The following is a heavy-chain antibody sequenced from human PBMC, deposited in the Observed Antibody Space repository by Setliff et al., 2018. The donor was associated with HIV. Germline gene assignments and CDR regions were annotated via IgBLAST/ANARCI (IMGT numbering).Heavy chain of an antibody. CDR1: GYSISTGYD. J-gene: IGHJ4*02. CDR3: ATGGGRYLHEWAY. CDR2: IYRDGTT. V-gene: IGHV4-38-2*02. D-gene: IGHD3-10*01. Sequence: PSETLSLTCSVSGYSISTGYDWGWIRQPPGKGLEWIGNIYRDGTTHYNPSLQSRVTISLDMPKNQISLRLTSLTAADAAMYYCATGGGRYLHEWAYWGQGTLVTVSS.